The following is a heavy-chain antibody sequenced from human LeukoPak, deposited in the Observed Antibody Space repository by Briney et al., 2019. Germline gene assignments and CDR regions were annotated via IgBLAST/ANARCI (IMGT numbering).Heavy chain of an antibody. J-gene: IGHJ4*02. D-gene: IGHD5-18*01. CDR2: IYYSGST. CDR3: ARGGGYSYGSWVYFVY. CDR1: GGSISSYY. Sequence: PSETLSLTCTVSGGSISSYYWSWIRQPPGKGLEWIGYIYYSGSTNYNPSLKSRVTISVDTSKNQFSLKLSSVTAADTAVYYCARGGGYSYGSWVYFVYWGQGTLVTVSS. V-gene: IGHV4-59*01.